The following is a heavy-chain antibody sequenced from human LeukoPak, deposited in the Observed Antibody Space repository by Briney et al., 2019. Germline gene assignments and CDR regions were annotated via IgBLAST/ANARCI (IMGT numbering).Heavy chain of an antibody. J-gene: IGHJ4*02. CDR2: IIPILDIP. Sequence: PVKISCKASGGTFSSYAISWVRQAPGQGLEWMGRIIPILDIPNYAQKFQGRVTITADKSASTAYMELSSLRSEDTAVFYCASSIVGTTVPFDSWGQGTLVTVSS. CDR3: ASSIVGTTVPFDS. D-gene: IGHD1-26*01. V-gene: IGHV1-69*04. CDR1: GGTFSSYA.